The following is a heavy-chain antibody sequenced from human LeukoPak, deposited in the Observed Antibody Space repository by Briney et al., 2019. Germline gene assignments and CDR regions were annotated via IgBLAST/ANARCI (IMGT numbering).Heavy chain of an antibody. D-gene: IGHD3-3*01. J-gene: IGHJ4*02. V-gene: IGHV4-4*07. CDR2: IYTSGST. CDR3: ARENYDFWKSLIDY. CDR1: GGSISNYY. Sequence: SETLSLTCTVSGGSISNYYWSWIRQPAGKGLEWIGRIYTSGSTNYNPSLKSRVTMSVDTSKNQFSLKLSSVTAADTAMYYCARENYDFWKSLIDYWGQGTLVTVSS.